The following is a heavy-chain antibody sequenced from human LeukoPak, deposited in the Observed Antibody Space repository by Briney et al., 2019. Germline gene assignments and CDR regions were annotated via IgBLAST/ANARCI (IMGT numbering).Heavy chain of an antibody. Sequence: PSETLSLTCTVSGGSISPNLWSWIRQPPGKGLKWIGYIQYSGDTHYNPSLESRVTISVDTSKNQVSLKVISVTAADTAVYYCARHVLRGGTVFDAWGQGTLVTVSS. CDR3: ARHVLRGGTVFDA. CDR1: GGSISPNL. V-gene: IGHV4-59*08. D-gene: IGHD2-8*01. J-gene: IGHJ4*02. CDR2: IQYSGDT.